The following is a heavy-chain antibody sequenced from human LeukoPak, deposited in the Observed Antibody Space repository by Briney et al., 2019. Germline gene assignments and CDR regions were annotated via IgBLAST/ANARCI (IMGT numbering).Heavy chain of an antibody. Sequence: GASVKVSCKASGYTFTSYGISWVRQAPGQGLEWMGGIIPIFGTANYAQKFQGRVTITADESTSTAYMELSSLRSEDTAVYYCASAMDIVVVPAALDYWGQGTLVTVSS. D-gene: IGHD2-2*03. CDR2: IIPIFGTA. CDR3: ASAMDIVVVPAALDY. CDR1: GYTFTSYG. V-gene: IGHV1-69*13. J-gene: IGHJ4*02.